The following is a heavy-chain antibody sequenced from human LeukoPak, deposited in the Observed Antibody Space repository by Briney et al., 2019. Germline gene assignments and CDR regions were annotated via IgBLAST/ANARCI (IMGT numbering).Heavy chain of an antibody. J-gene: IGHJ4*02. Sequence: SETLSLTCTVSGGSISSSSYYWGWIRQPSGKGLEWIGSIYYSGSTYYNPSLKSRVTISVDTSKNQFSLKLSSVTAADTAVYYCARQRPLAMVLYWGQGTLVTVSS. D-gene: IGHD5-18*01. CDR3: ARQRPLAMVLY. CDR1: GGSISSSSYY. V-gene: IGHV4-39*01. CDR2: IYYSGST.